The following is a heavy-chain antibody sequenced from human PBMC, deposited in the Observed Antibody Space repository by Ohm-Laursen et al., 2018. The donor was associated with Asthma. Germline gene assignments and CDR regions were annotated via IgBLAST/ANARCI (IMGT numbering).Heavy chain of an antibody. CDR3: VKTRYSGTDSRPY. J-gene: IGHJ4*02. Sequence: SLRLSCSASGFTFSSYAMHWVRQAPGKGLEYVSAISSNGGSTYYADSVKGRFTISRDNSKNTLYLQMSSLRAEDTAVYYCVKTRYSGTDSRPYWGQGTLVTVSS. CDR1: GFTFSSYA. CDR2: ISSNGGST. D-gene: IGHD1-26*01. V-gene: IGHV3-64D*08.